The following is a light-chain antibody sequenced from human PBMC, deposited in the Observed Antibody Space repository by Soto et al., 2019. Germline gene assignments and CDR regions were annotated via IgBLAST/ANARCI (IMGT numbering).Light chain of an antibody. CDR2: DVT. CDR3: SSYTTSSTLV. J-gene: IGLJ2*01. V-gene: IGLV2-14*01. Sequence: QSALTQPASVSASPGQSITISCTGTSTDIGGFDSVSWYQQHPGKAPKLMIYDVTDRPSGVSNRFSGSKSGDTASLTISGLQAEDEADYYCSSYTTSSTLVFRGGTKLTVL. CDR1: STDIGGFDS.